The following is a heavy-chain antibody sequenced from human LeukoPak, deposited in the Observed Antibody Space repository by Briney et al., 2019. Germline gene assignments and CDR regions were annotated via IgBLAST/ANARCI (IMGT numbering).Heavy chain of an antibody. D-gene: IGHD5-24*01. V-gene: IGHV1-69*05. CDR2: IIPLFGTT. CDR1: GGTFSSYA. Sequence: SVKVSCKASGGTFSSYAINWVRQAPGQGLEWMGGIIPLFGTTNYAQNFQGRVTMTSDTSTSTVYMELSSLRSEDTAVYYCARVPEAGYNPDYWGQGTLVTVSA. J-gene: IGHJ4*02. CDR3: ARVPEAGYNPDY.